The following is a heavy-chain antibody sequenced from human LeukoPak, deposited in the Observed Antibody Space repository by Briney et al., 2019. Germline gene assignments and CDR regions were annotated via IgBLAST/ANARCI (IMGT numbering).Heavy chain of an antibody. J-gene: IGHJ5*02. Sequence: PSETLSLTCTVSGNSISSGDNYWSWIRQPPGKGLEWIGYIYYSGSTNYNPSLKSRVTISVDTSKNQFSLKLSSVTAADTAVYYCAREGGSGSYYKPWWFDPWGQGTLVTVSS. CDR2: IYYSGST. D-gene: IGHD3-10*01. CDR1: GNSISSGDNY. CDR3: AREGGSGSYYKPWWFDP. V-gene: IGHV4-61*08.